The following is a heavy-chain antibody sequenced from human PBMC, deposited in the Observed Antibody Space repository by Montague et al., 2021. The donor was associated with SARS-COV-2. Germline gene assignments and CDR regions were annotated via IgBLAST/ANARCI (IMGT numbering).Heavy chain of an antibody. Sequence: TLSLTCTVSGGYISAGGYYWSCIRQHPEKGLEWIGNIYYSGRTSYXPSLESRVTISIATAANQFSLMMTSVTAADTAVYYCAKVHPDGHVWSGTKWFDPWGPGIRVTVSS. V-gene: IGHV4-31*03. D-gene: IGHD3-3*01. CDR1: GGYISAGGYY. CDR3: AKVHPDGHVWSGTKWFDP. CDR2: IYYSGRT. J-gene: IGHJ5*02.